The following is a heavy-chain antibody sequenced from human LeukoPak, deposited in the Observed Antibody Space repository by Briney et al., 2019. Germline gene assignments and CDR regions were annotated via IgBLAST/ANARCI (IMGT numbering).Heavy chain of an antibody. V-gene: IGHV4-39*01. CDR1: GGSISSYY. CDR3: ARVTLFDY. J-gene: IGHJ4*02. D-gene: IGHD5-18*01. Sequence: SETLSLTCTVSGGSISSYYWGWIRQPPGKGLEWIGSLYYSGSTYYNPSLKSRVTISVDTSKNQFSLKPGSVTAADTAVYYCARVTLFDYWGQGTLVTVSS. CDR2: LYYSGST.